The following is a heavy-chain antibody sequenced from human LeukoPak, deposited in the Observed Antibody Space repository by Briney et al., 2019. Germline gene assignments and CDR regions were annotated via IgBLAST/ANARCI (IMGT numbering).Heavy chain of an antibody. CDR2: IIPIFGTA. Sequence: SVKVSCKAPGGTFSSYAISWVRQAPGQGLEWMGGIIPIFGTANYAQKFQGRVTITADESTSTAYMELSSLRSEDTAVYYCARVRWLQPYYYYGMDVWGQGTTVTVSS. V-gene: IGHV1-69*13. D-gene: IGHD5-24*01. CDR1: GGTFSSYA. J-gene: IGHJ6*02. CDR3: ARVRWLQPYYYYGMDV.